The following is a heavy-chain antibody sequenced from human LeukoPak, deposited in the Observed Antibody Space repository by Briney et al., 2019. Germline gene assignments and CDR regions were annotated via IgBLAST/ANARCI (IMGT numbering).Heavy chain of an antibody. CDR2: ISWNSGSI. J-gene: IGHJ5*02. V-gene: IGHV3-9*01. D-gene: IGHD6-13*01. CDR3: AKDMTPGVAAAGIPWFDP. CDR1: GFTFDDYA. Sequence: GGSLRLSCAASGFTFDDYAMHWVRQAPGKGLEWVSGISWNSGSIGYADSAKGRFTISRDNAKNSLYLQMNSLRAEDTALYYCAKDMTPGVAAAGIPWFDPWGQGTLVTVSS.